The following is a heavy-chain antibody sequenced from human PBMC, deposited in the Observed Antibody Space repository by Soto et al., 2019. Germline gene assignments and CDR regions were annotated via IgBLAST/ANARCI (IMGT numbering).Heavy chain of an antibody. Sequence: QVQLQESGPGLVKPSETLSLTCTVSGGSISSYYWSWIRQPPGKGLEWIGYIYYSGSTNYNPSLTRRVTISVDTSKNQFSLKLSSVTAADTAVYYCARLAVALTPWGQGTLVTVSS. CDR1: GGSISSYY. CDR2: IYYSGST. CDR3: ARLAVALTP. J-gene: IGHJ5*02. V-gene: IGHV4-59*01. D-gene: IGHD6-19*01.